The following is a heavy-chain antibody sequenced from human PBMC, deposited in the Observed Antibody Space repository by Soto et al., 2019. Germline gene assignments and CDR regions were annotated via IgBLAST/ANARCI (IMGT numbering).Heavy chain of an antibody. CDR1: GYTFTSYG. CDR2: ISAYNGNT. J-gene: IGHJ4*02. CDR3: ARDLTGTMLSVRHFDY. D-gene: IGHD1-7*01. V-gene: IGHV1-18*04. Sequence: QVQLVQSGAEVKKPGASVKVSCKASGYTFTSYGISWVRQAPGQGLEWMGWISAYNGNTNYAKKLQGRVTMTTDTSTSTAYMEMRSLRSDDTAVYYCARDLTGTMLSVRHFDYWGQGTLVTVSS.